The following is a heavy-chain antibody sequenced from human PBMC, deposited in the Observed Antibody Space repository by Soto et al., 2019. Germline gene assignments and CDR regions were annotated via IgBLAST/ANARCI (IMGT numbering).Heavy chain of an antibody. CDR2: ILYDESDQ. CDR1: GCNFSDYR. V-gene: IGHV3-30*18. J-gene: IGHJ4*02. CDR3: AKDGTHLWSKQYYFDS. Sequence: PGGSMRVSCSASGCNFSDYRMHWVRTAPGRGLEWVAIILYDESDQYYSDSVKGRFTISRDNSKNTLYLQMHSLTTEDTAVYYCAKDGTHLWSKQYYFDSWGQGALVIVSS. D-gene: IGHD1-26*01.